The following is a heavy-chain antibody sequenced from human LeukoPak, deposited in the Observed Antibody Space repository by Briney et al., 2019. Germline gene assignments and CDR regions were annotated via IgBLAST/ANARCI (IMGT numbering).Heavy chain of an antibody. J-gene: IGHJ4*02. V-gene: IGHV1-46*01. D-gene: IGHD3-22*01. Sequence: ASVKVSCKASGYTFTSYYMHWVRQAPGQGHEWMGIINPSGGSTSYAQKFQGRVTMTRDTSTSTVYMELSSLRSEDTAVYYCARDRSPTYYDSSGYYYWGQGTLVTVSS. CDR3: ARDRSPTYYDSSGYYY. CDR1: GYTFTSYY. CDR2: INPSGGST.